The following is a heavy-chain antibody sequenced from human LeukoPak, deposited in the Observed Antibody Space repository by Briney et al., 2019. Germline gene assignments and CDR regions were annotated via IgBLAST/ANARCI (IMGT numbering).Heavy chain of an antibody. D-gene: IGHD3-9*01. CDR2: ISSDGSNK. J-gene: IGHJ4*02. Sequence: GRSLRLSCAASKFTFSNYGMHWVRQAPGKRLEWVAVISSDGSNKYYADSVKGRFTISRDNSKNTLYLQMNSLRAEDTAVYYCAKCPSGVLRYFAPIDYWGQGTLVTVSS. CDR3: AKCPSGVLRYFAPIDY. V-gene: IGHV3-30*18. CDR1: KFTFSNYG.